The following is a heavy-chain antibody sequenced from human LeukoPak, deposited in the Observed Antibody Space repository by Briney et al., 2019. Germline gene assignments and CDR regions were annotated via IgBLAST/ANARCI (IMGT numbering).Heavy chain of an antibody. D-gene: IGHD2-15*01. J-gene: IGHJ4*02. CDR3: AKGTDIVVILTSGDY. CDR2: ISSSGSTI. V-gene: IGHV3-48*03. Sequence: GGSLRLSCAASGFTFSSYEMNWVRQAPGKGLEWVSYISSSGSTIYYADSVKGRFTISRDNAKNSLYLQMSSLRAEDTAVYYCAKGTDIVVILTSGDYWGQGTLVTVSS. CDR1: GFTFSSYE.